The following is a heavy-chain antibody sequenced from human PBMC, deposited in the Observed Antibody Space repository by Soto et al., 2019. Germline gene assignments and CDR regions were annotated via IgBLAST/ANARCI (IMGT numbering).Heavy chain of an antibody. J-gene: IGHJ4*02. CDR1: GFTFSSYA. CDR3: ATCSSREDY. D-gene: IGHD6-13*01. V-gene: IGHV3-30-3*01. CDR2: ISYDGSNK. Sequence: PGGSLRLSCAASGFTFSSYAMHWVRQAPGKGLEWVAVISYDGSNKYYADSVKGRFTISRDNSKNTLYLQMNSLRAEDTAVYYCATCSSREDYWGQGTLVTVSS.